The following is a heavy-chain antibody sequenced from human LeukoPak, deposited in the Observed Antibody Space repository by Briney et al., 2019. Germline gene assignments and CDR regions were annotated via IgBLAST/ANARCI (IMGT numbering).Heavy chain of an antibody. Sequence: PSETLSLTCTVSGGSISSGGYSWSWIRQPPGKGLEWIGYIYHSGSTYYNPSLKSRVTISVDRSKNQFSLKLSSVTAADTAVYYCARARLPHPCSGWFDPWGQGTLVTVSS. CDR1: GGSISSGGYS. CDR3: ARARLPHPCSGWFDP. D-gene: IGHD2-15*01. V-gene: IGHV4-30-2*01. J-gene: IGHJ5*02. CDR2: IYHSGST.